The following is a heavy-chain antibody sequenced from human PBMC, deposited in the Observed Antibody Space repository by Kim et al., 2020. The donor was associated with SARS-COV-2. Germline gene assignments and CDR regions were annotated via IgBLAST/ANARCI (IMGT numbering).Heavy chain of an antibody. Sequence: GGSLRLSCAASGVTFGSYAMNWVRQAPGKGLEWVSAISGNGFATYYADSVKGRFTISRDNSKNTLSLQMNSLRVEDTAIYFCAKDSRGYGRPFENWGQGTLVPVSS. D-gene: IGHD5-18*01. CDR2: ISGNGFAT. J-gene: IGHJ4*02. V-gene: IGHV3-23*01. CDR3: AKDSRGYGRPFEN. CDR1: GVTFGSYA.